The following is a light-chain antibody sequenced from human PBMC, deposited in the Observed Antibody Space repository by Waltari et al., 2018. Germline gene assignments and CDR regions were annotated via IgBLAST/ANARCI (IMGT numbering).Light chain of an antibody. CDR3: QQYNNWPPWT. CDR1: QSVSSN. CDR2: GAS. J-gene: IGKJ1*01. V-gene: IGKV3-15*01. Sequence: EIVMTQYPATLSVSPGERATLSCRASQSVSSNLAWYQQKPGQAPRLLIYGASTRANGIPARFSGSGSGTEFTLTISSLQSEDVAVYYCQQYNNWPPWTFGQGTKVEIK.